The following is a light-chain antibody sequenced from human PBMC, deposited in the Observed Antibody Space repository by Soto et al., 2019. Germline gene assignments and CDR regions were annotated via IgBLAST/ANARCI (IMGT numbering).Light chain of an antibody. J-gene: IGKJ4*01. CDR1: QSVLHSSYKNNY. CDR2: WAS. Sequence: IVMTQSPGSLAVSLGEGATINCRSSQSVLHSSYKNNYLAWYQQKPGQPPKLLIYWASTREAGVPDRFSGSGSGTDFTLTISSLQAEDVAVYYCQQYYSTPPTFGGGTKLEIK. CDR3: QQYYSTPPT. V-gene: IGKV4-1*01.